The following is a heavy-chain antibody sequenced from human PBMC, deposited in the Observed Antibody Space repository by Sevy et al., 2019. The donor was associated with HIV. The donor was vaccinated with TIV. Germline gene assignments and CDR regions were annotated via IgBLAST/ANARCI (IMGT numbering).Heavy chain of an antibody. CDR3: AKSYSGSYYIPYDAFDM. J-gene: IGHJ3*02. Sequence: GGSLRLSCVTSGFTFRNHAMHWVRQAPGKGLEWVAVISSDGAIKYYADSVKGRFTFSRDNSKSTQYLQMNSLRPEDTAMYYCAKSYSGSYYIPYDAFDMWGPGTMVTVSS. CDR2: ISSDGAIK. CDR1: GFTFRNHA. D-gene: IGHD1-26*01. V-gene: IGHV3-30-3*02.